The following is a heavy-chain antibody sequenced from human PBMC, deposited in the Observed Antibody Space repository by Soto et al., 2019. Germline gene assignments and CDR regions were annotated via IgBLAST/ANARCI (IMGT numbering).Heavy chain of an antibody. Sequence: ASVKVSCXASGYTFTSYGISWVRQAPGQGLEWMGWISAYNGNTNYAQKLQGRVTMTTDTSTSTAYMELRSLRSDDTAVYYCTRHRGYSSGYWGQDFWGQGTLVTVSS. CDR3: TRHRGYSSGYWGQDF. J-gene: IGHJ4*02. V-gene: IGHV1-18*01. CDR1: GYTFTSYG. CDR2: ISAYNGNT. D-gene: IGHD5-12*01.